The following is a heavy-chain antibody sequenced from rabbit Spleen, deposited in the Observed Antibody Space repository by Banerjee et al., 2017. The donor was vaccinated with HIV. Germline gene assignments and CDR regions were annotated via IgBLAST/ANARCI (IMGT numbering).Heavy chain of an antibody. D-gene: IGHD3-1*01. CDR2: INTATGKA. J-gene: IGHJ4*01. V-gene: IGHV1S45*01. CDR1: GFSFSDRDV. CDR3: ARDLASVVGWNFSL. Sequence: QEQLEESGGGLVKPEGSLTLTCKASGFSFSDRDVMCWVRQAPGKGLEWIACINTATGKAVYASWAKGRFTISKTSSTTVTLQMTSLTAADTATYFCARDLASVVGWNFSLWGPGTLVTVS.